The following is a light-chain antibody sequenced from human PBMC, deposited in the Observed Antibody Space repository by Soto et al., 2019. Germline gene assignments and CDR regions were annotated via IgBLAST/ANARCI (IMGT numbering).Light chain of an antibody. CDR2: AAS. Sequence: DIKVNQSAASVSAYVGDRVTITCRASQGISNWLAWYRQKPGKAPELLIYAASSLQTGVPSRFSGSGSGTDFTLTISRLQPEDFATYYCQQANSLPYTLGQRTNVDI. J-gene: IGKJ2*01. V-gene: IGKV1D-12*01. CDR1: QGISNW. CDR3: QQANSLPYT.